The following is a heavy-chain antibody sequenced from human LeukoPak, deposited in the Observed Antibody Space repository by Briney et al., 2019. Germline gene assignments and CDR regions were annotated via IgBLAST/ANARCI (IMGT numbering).Heavy chain of an antibody. CDR3: TTDPSNPHYYDSSGYLDY. Sequence: GGSLRLSCAASGFTFSNAWMSWVRQAPGKGLEWVGRIKSKTDGGTTDYAAPVKGRFTISRDDSKNTLYLQMNSLKTEDTAVYYCTTDPSNPHYYDSSGYLDYWGQGTLVTVSS. CDR1: GFTFSNAW. D-gene: IGHD3-22*01. V-gene: IGHV3-15*01. CDR2: IKSKTDGGTT. J-gene: IGHJ4*02.